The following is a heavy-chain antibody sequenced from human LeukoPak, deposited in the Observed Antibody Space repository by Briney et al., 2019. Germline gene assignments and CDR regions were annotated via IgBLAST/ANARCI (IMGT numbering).Heavy chain of an antibody. V-gene: IGHV3-30*04. Sequence: GGSLRLSCAASGFTFSSYAMHWVRQAPGKGLEGVAVISYDGSNKYYADSVKGRFTISRDNSKNTLYLQMNSLRAEDTAVYYCARLIVVPAAPTDYWGQGTLVTVSS. J-gene: IGHJ4*02. D-gene: IGHD2-2*01. CDR3: ARLIVVPAAPTDY. CDR1: GFTFSSYA. CDR2: ISYDGSNK.